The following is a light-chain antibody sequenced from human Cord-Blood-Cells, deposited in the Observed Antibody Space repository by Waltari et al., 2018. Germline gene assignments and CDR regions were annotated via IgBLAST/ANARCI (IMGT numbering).Light chain of an antibody. V-gene: IGLV2-14*01. Sequence: QSALTQPAPLSGSPGQSITISCTGTSSDVGRYTYAPCYQQHPGKAPKLMIYEVSKRPSGVSNRFSGSKSGNTASLTISGLQAEGEADYYCSSYTSSSTYVVFGGGTKLTVL. CDR3: SSYTSSSTYVV. CDR1: SSDVGRYTY. J-gene: IGLJ2*01. CDR2: EVS.